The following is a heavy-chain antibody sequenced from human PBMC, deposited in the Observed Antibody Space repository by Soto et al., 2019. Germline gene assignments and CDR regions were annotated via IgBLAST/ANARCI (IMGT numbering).Heavy chain of an antibody. CDR1: GFTFSDYY. D-gene: IGHD3-22*01. CDR2: ISSSSSYT. CDR3: ARGFYDLPAKP. V-gene: IGHV3-11*06. J-gene: IGHJ1*01. Sequence: XGSLRLSCSASGFTFSDYYMSWIRQAPGKGLEWVSYISSSSSYTNYADSVKGRFTISRDNAKNSLYLQMNSLRAEDTAVYYCARGFYDLPAKPWGQGTLVTVSS.